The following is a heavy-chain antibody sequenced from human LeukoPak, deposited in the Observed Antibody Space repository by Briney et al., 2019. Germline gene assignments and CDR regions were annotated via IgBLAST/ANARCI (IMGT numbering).Heavy chain of an antibody. CDR3: EIACSGGSCYLFDY. J-gene: IGHJ4*02. CDR1: GFSFSNYA. Sequence: AGGSLRLSCAASGFSFSNYAMTWVRQAPGKGLEWVSAISATGGGTYYADSVKGRFTISRDNSNNTLYLLMNSLRAEDTALYYCEIACSGGSCYLFDYWGQGTLVTVSS. CDR2: ISATGGGT. V-gene: IGHV3-23*01. D-gene: IGHD2-15*01.